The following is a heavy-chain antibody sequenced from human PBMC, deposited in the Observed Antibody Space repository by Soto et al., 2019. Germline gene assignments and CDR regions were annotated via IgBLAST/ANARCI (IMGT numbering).Heavy chain of an antibody. CDR1: GATFTSST. V-gene: IGHV1-58*01. D-gene: IGHD3-22*01. Sequence: SVKVSCKASGATFTSSTVNWVRQARGQPPEWIGWILVGSGQTNSAQKFQGRVAITRDMSTYTAYLELNSLRSDDSAVYYCAAISSGYYRVFDYWGQGTPVTVSA. J-gene: IGHJ4*02. CDR2: ILVGSGQT. CDR3: AAISSGYYRVFDY.